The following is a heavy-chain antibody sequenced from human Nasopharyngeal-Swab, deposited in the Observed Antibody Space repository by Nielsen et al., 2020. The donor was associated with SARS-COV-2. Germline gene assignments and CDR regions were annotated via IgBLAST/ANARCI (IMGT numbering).Heavy chain of an antibody. CDR2: TYFRSKWVN. CDR3: ARGSGTYSDYFDY. CDR1: GDSVSSDSAA. J-gene: IGHJ4*02. D-gene: IGHD1-26*01. Sequence: SQTLSLTCAISGDSVSSDSAAWTWSRQSPSRGLEWLGRTYFRSKWVNDSAVSVNSRITINQDTSRNQFSLQLNSVTPEDTAIYYCARGSGTYSDYFDYWGQGTLVSVSS. V-gene: IGHV6-1*01.